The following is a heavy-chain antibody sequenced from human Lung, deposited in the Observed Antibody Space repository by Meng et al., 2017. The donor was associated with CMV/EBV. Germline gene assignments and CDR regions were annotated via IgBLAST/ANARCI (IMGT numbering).Heavy chain of an antibody. CDR3: ARGSRDEAFQH. CDR2: IYYTGST. V-gene: IGHV4-31*03. Sequence: QVQLQESGPGLVKPSQTLSLTCTVSGGSIGSGGYYWSWIRQHPGKGLEWIGYIYYTGSTFYNPSLKSRVTISVDTSKNQFSLKLIPATAADTAVYYCARGSRDEAFQHWGRGTLVTVSS. J-gene: IGHJ1*01. D-gene: IGHD5-24*01. CDR1: GGSIGSGGYY.